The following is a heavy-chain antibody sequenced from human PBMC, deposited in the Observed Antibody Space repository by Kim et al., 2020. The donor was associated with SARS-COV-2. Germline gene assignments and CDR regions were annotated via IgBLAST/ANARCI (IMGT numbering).Heavy chain of an antibody. Sequence: ADAVKCRFTVSRDNAKNTLYLQMDNLGVEDTALYYCAKDHESSGWATFDYWGQGTQVTVSS. CDR3: AKDHESSGWATFDY. J-gene: IGHJ4*02. V-gene: IGHV3-23*01. D-gene: IGHD6-19*01.